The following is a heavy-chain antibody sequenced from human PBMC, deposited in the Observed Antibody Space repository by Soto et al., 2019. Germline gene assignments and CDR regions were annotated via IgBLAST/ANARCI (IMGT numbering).Heavy chain of an antibody. Sequence: EVQLVESGGGLVKPGGSLRLSCAASGFTFSSYSMNWVRQAPGKGLEWVSSISSSSSYIYYADSVKGRFTISRDNAKNSLYLQMTSLRAEDTAVYYCARPPYYYDSSGYLGYWGQGTLVTVSS. CDR3: ARPPYYYDSSGYLGY. J-gene: IGHJ4*02. D-gene: IGHD3-22*01. CDR1: GFTFSSYS. CDR2: ISSSSSYI. V-gene: IGHV3-21*01.